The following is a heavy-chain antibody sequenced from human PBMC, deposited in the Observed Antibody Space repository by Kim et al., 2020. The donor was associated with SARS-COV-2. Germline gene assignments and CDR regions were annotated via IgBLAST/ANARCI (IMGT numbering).Heavy chain of an antibody. CDR3: ARDRSGSATYYPIFYFDL. V-gene: IGHV3-30*04. J-gene: IGHJ2*01. Sequence: GGSLRLSCAASGFPFSSYAMHWVRQAPGKGLEWAAVLSFDGSNKYYADSVKGRFTISRDNSKSTLYLEMNSLRPEDTAVYYCARDRSGSATYYPIFYFDLWGRGTLVTVSS. CDR1: GFPFSSYA. D-gene: IGHD3-10*01. CDR2: LSFDGSNK.